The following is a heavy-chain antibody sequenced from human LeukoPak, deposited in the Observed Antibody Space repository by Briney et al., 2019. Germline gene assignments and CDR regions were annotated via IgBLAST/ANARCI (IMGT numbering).Heavy chain of an antibody. CDR3: ARRTQSGTYYYFDY. CDR2: VSNSGGDI. CDR1: GFTFSSHE. D-gene: IGHD1-26*01. V-gene: IGHV3-48*03. J-gene: IGHJ4*02. Sequence: GGSLRLSCAASGFTFSSHEMNWVRQAPGKGLEWLSYVSNSGGDINYADSVKGRFTISRDNSKNTVYLQMNSLRAEDTAVYFCARRTQSGTYYYFDYWGQGTLVTVSS.